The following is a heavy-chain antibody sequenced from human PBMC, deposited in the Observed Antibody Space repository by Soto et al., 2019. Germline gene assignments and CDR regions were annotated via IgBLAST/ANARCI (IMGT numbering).Heavy chain of an antibody. D-gene: IGHD5-12*01. CDR3: ARESGGATATLDYYYFYMDV. Sequence: ASVKVSCKTSGDGFNDYYIHWVRQAPGQGLEWMGWINPNGGATKYAQKFQGRVTVTRDTSIRTVYMELSSLRSDDTALYYCARESGGATATLDYYYFYMDVWGKGTTVTVSS. J-gene: IGHJ6*03. CDR2: INPNGGAT. V-gene: IGHV1-2*02. CDR1: GDGFNDYY.